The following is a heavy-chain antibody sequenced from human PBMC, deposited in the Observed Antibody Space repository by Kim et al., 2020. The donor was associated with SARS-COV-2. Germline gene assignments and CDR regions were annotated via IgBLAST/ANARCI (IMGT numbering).Heavy chain of an antibody. CDR2: ISSSGRTI. V-gene: IGHV3-11*01. CDR1: GFTFSDYY. CDR3: ARPHYYDILTGYTHYYFDY. Sequence: GGSLRLSCAVSGFTFSDYYMSWIRQAPGKGLEWVSYISSSGRTIYYADSVTGRFTISRDNAKNSLYLQIYSLRAKYTAVYYCARPHYYDILTGYTHYYFDYWGQGALVSVSS. D-gene: IGHD3-9*01. J-gene: IGHJ4*02.